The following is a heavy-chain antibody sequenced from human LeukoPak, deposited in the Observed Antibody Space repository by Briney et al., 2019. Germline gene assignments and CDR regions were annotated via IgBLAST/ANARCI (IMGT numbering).Heavy chain of an antibody. CDR1: GFNFSSYA. CDR3: ASGGGLMDTATGFDY. Sequence: GGSLRLSCAASGFNFSSYAMNWVRQAPGKGLEWVSYISSSSSTIYYADSVKGRFTISRDNAKNSLYLQMNSLRAEDTAVYYCASGGGLMDTATGFDYWGQGTLVTVSS. CDR2: ISSSSSTI. J-gene: IGHJ4*02. V-gene: IGHV3-48*01. D-gene: IGHD5-18*01.